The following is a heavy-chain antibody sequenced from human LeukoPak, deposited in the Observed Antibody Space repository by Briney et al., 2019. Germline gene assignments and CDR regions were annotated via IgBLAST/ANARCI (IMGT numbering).Heavy chain of an antibody. Sequence: GGSLRLSCAASGFTFSSYAMHWVRQAPGKGLEWVATIKHDGSEKHYVDSVEGRFTISRDNAMNSLYLQMNSLRAEDTAVYYCARDRGLSGYDLCDYWGQGTLVTVSS. CDR3: ARDRGLSGYDLCDY. V-gene: IGHV3-7*01. J-gene: IGHJ4*02. CDR1: GFTFSSYA. D-gene: IGHD5-12*01. CDR2: IKHDGSEK.